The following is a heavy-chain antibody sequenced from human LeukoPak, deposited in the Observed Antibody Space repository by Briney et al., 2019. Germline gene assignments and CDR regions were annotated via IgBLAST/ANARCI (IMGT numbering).Heavy chain of an antibody. CDR3: ARNLWGNDAFDI. Sequence: GGSLRLSCAASGFTFSSYSMNWVRQAPGKGLEWVSSISSRNTYIYYAESVKGRFTISRDNAKNSLYLQMNSLRAEDTAVYYCARNLWGNDAFDIWGQGTMVTVSS. CDR2: ISSRNTYI. D-gene: IGHD7-27*01. CDR1: GFTFSSYS. J-gene: IGHJ3*02. V-gene: IGHV3-21*01.